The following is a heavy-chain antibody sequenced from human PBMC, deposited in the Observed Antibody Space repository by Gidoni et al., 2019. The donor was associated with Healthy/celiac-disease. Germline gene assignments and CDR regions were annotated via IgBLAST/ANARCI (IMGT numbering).Heavy chain of an antibody. J-gene: IGHJ4*02. V-gene: IGHV1-46*01. D-gene: IGHD3-22*01. CDR1: GYTFTSYY. CDR3: ARGRESSGYLYYFDY. Sequence: QVHLVQSGAEVKNPGASVKVSCTASGYTFTSYYMHWVRQAPGQGLEWMGIINPSGGSTSYAQKFQGRVTMTRDTSKSTVYMELSSLRSEDTAVYYCARGRESSGYLYYFDYWGQGTLVTVSS. CDR2: INPSGGST.